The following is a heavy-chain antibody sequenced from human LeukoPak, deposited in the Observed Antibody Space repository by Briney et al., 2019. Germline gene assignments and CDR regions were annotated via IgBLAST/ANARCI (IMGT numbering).Heavy chain of an antibody. V-gene: IGHV1-2*04. Sequence: GASVKVSCKASGYTFTGYYMHWVRQAPGQGLEWMGWINPNSGGTNYAQKFQGWVTMTRDTSISTAYMELSRPRSEDTAVYYCARRADFDYWGQGTLVTVSS. J-gene: IGHJ4*02. CDR2: INPNSGGT. CDR1: GYTFTGYY. CDR3: ARRADFDY.